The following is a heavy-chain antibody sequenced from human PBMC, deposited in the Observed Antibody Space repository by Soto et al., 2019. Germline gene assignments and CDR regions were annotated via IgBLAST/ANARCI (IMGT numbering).Heavy chain of an antibody. V-gene: IGHV4-30-4*01. J-gene: IGHJ5*02. Sequence: QVQLQESGPGLVKPSQTLSLTCTGSGGSISSGDYYWSWIRQPPGQGLEWIGYIYYSGSTYYNPSLKSRVTTSVDTSKNQFSLKLSSVTAADTAVYYCARGVCGGSCYYVRWFDPWGQGTLVTVSS. CDR2: IYYSGST. D-gene: IGHD2-15*01. CDR3: ARGVCGGSCYYVRWFDP. CDR1: GGSISSGDYY.